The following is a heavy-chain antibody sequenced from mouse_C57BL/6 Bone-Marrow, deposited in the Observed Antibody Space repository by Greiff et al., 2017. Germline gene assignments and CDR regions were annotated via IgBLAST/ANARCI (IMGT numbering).Heavy chain of an antibody. CDR2: IYPRSGNT. D-gene: IGHD1-1*01. J-gene: IGHJ3*01. CDR3: ARVGYGSREAY. V-gene: IGHV1-81*01. Sequence: VKLMESGAELARPGASVKLSCKASGYTFTSYGISWVKQRTGQGLEWIGEIYPRSGNTYYNEKFKGKATLTADKSSSTAYMELRSLTSEDSAVYFCARVGYGSREAYWGQGTLVTVSA. CDR1: GYTFTSYG.